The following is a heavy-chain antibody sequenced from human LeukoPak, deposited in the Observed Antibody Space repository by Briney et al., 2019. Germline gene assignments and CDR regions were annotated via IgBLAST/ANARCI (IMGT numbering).Heavy chain of an antibody. Sequence: GGSLRLSCAASGFTLSSYSMNWVRQAPGKGLEWVSYINISSSTIYYADSVKGRFTISRDNAKNSLYLQMNSLRDEDTAVYYCARGRPGYFDYWGQGTLVTVSS. CDR1: GFTLSSYS. V-gene: IGHV3-48*02. CDR3: ARGRPGYFDY. CDR2: INISSSTI. J-gene: IGHJ4*02.